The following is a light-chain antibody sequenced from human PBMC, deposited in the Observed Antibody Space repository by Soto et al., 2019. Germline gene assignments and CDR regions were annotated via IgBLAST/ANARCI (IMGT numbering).Light chain of an antibody. CDR3: QQYNNWPQT. J-gene: IGKJ1*01. CDR2: GAS. Sequence: VMTQAPATLSVSPGERATLSCRASQTINNNVAWYQLKDGQVPRLLIYGASTRATDIPARFSGSGSGTEFTLTISSLQSGDFAEYHCQQYNNWPQTFGQGTKVDI. CDR1: QTINNN. V-gene: IGKV3-15*01.